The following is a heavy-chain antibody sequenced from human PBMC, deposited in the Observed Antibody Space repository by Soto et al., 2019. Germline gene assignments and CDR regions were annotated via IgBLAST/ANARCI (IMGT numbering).Heavy chain of an antibody. D-gene: IGHD4-17*01. CDR3: ARGFPTVVXVDY. V-gene: IGHV4-39*01. Sequence: SETLSLTCTVSGGSITRNNNYWGWIRQPPGKGLEWIGSLYYTDYTDSNPSLRSRVTISVDTSENQFSLKLTSVTAADTAVYYCARGFPTVVXVDYWGQGKLV. J-gene: IGHJ4*02. CDR2: LYYTDYT. CDR1: GGSITRNNNY.